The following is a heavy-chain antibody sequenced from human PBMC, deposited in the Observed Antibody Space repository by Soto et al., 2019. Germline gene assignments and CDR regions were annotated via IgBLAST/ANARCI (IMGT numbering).Heavy chain of an antibody. D-gene: IGHD1-26*01. CDR3: ARRGESYFNSRFGP. J-gene: IGHJ5*02. V-gene: IGHV4-59*01. CDR1: GGSISNYY. CDR2: IYYSGST. Sequence: QVQLQESGPGLVKPSETLSLPCTVSGGSISNYYWSWIRQPPGKGLEWIGYIYYSGSTNYNPSLNRRVTISVDMSKNQFSLKLSSVTAADTAVYYCARRGESYFNSRFGPWGQGTLVTVSS.